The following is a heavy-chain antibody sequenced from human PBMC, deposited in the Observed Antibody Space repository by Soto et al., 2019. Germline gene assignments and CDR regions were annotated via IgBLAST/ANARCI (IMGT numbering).Heavy chain of an antibody. D-gene: IGHD6-19*01. CDR1: GFTFSSYA. CDR3: ARVSSSGWYERLFDY. Sequence: QVQLVESGGGVVQPGRSLRLSCAASGFTFSSYAMHWVRQAPGKGLEWVAVISYDGSNKYYADSVKGRFTISRDNSKKTLYLQMNSLRAEDTAVYYCARVSSSGWYERLFDYWGQGTLVTVSS. CDR2: ISYDGSNK. J-gene: IGHJ4*02. V-gene: IGHV3-30-3*01.